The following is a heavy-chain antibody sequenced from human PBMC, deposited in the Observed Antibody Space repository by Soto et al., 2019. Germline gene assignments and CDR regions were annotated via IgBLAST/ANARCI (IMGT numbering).Heavy chain of an antibody. Sequence: QVQLQESGPGLVKPSQTLSLTCTVSGGSISSGGYYWSWIRQHPGKGLEWIGYIYYSGSTYHNPSLKSRVTXXVXKSXNQFALKLSSVTAADTAVYYCARGQTDYGDSHFYYWGQGTLVTVSS. CDR2: IYYSGST. CDR3: ARGQTDYGDSHFYY. V-gene: IGHV4-31*03. CDR1: GGSISSGGYY. D-gene: IGHD4-17*01. J-gene: IGHJ4*02.